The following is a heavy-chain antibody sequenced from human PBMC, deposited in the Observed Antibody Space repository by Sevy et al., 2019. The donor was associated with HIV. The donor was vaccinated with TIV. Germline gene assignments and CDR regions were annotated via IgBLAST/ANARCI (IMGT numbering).Heavy chain of an antibody. D-gene: IGHD6-6*01. CDR3: ARALEIYRSSGYWFDP. CDR2: INPNSGGT. V-gene: IGHV1-2*06. J-gene: IGHJ5*02. Sequence: ASVKVSCKASGYTFTGYYMHWVRQAPGQGLEWMGRINPNSGGTNYAQKFQGRVTMTRDTSISTAYMELSRLRSEDTAVYYCARALEIYRSSGYWFDPWGQGTLVTVSS. CDR1: GYTFTGYY.